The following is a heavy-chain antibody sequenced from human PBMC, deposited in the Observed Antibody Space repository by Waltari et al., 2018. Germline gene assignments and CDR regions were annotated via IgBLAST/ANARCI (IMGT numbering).Heavy chain of an antibody. D-gene: IGHD3-10*01. J-gene: IGHJ4*02. CDR2: VSAYNGNT. V-gene: IGHV1-18*01. Sequence: QVQLVQSGAEVKKPGASVKVSCKASGYTFTNYGISWMRQAPGQGLEWMGWVSAYNGNTNYPQKFQGRITMTTDTPTTTAYMELRSLRSDDTAVYYCAKAVGSGSYYVDWGQGALVIVSS. CDR1: GYTFTNYG. CDR3: AKAVGSGSYYVD.